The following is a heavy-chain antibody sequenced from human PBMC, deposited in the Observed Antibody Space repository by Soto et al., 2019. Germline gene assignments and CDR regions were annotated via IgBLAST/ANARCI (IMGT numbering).Heavy chain of an antibody. CDR1: GFTFGDYA. Sequence: PGGSLRLSCTASGFTFGDYAMSWVRQAPGKGLEWVGFIRSKAYGGTTEYAASVKGRFTISRDDSKSIAYLQMNSLKTEDTAVYYCTRDYGDYPPRPDYWGQGTLVTVSS. V-gene: IGHV3-49*04. J-gene: IGHJ4*02. CDR3: TRDYGDYPPRPDY. D-gene: IGHD4-17*01. CDR2: IRSKAYGGTT.